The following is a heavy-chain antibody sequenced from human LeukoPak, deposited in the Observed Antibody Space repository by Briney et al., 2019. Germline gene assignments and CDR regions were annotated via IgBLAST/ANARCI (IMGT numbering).Heavy chain of an antibody. CDR3: ARDRFVDTAMVPGPYNWFDP. Sequence: VESLRLSCAASGFTFSSYSMNWVRQAPGKGLEWVSSISSSSSYIYYADSVKGRFTISRDNAKNSLYLQMNSLRAEDTAVYYCARDRFVDTAMVPGPYNWFDPWGQGTLVTVSS. CDR1: GFTFSSYS. CDR2: ISSSSSYI. J-gene: IGHJ5*02. V-gene: IGHV3-21*01. D-gene: IGHD5-18*01.